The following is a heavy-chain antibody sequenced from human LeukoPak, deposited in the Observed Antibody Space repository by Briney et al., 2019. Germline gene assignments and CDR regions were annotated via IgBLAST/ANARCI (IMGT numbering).Heavy chain of an antibody. Sequence: QAGGSLRLSCAASGFTFSSYAMHWVRQAPGKGLEWVAVISYDGSNKYYADSVKGRFTISRDNSKNTLYLQMNSLRAEDTAVYYCARPPNPTTVVLAGAFDIWGQGTMVTVSS. CDR3: ARPPNPTTVVLAGAFDI. CDR2: ISYDGSNK. CDR1: GFTFSSYA. V-gene: IGHV3-30-3*01. J-gene: IGHJ3*02. D-gene: IGHD4-23*01.